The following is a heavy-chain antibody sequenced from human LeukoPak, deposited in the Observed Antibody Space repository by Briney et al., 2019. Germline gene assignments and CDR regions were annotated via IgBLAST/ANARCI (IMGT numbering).Heavy chain of an antibody. CDR1: GFTFSSYA. Sequence: PGGSLRLSCAASGFTFSSYAMSWVRQAPGKGLEWVSAISASGSGTYYADSVKGRFTISRDNSKNTLYLQMNSLRAEDTAVYYCAGPGGGGEDYFDYWGQGTLVTVSS. CDR2: ISASGSGT. D-gene: IGHD2-21*01. V-gene: IGHV3-23*01. J-gene: IGHJ4*02. CDR3: AGPGGGGEDYFDY.